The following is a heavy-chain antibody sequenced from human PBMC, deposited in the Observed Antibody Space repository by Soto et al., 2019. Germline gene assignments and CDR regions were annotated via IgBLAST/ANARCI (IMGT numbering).Heavy chain of an antibody. D-gene: IGHD6-13*01. CDR1: GFTFSSYG. J-gene: IGHJ4*02. V-gene: IGHV3-33*01. CDR3: ARELAAAGNIYYFDY. Sequence: QVQLVESGGGVVQPGRSLRLSCAASGFTFSSYGMHWVRQAPGKGLEWVAVIWYDGSTKYYADSVKGRFTISRDNSKNTLYLQMNSLRAEDTAVYYCARELAAAGNIYYFDYWGQGTLVTVSS. CDR2: IWYDGSTK.